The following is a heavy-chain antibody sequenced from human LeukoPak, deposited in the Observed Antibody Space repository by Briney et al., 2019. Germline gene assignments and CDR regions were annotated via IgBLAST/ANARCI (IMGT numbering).Heavy chain of an antibody. CDR1: GGSISSSSYY. J-gene: IGHJ3*02. V-gene: IGHV4-39*07. CDR3: ARVGYYDSSGDDAFDI. D-gene: IGHD3-22*01. CDR2: IYYSGST. Sequence: SETLSLTCTVSGGSISSSSYYWGWIRQPPGKGLEWIGSIYYSGSTYYNPSLKSRVTISVDTSKNQFSLKLSSGTAADTAVYYCARVGYYDSSGDDAFDIWGQGTMVTVSS.